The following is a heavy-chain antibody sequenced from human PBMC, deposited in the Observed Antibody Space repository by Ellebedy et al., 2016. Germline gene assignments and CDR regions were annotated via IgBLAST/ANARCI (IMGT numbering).Heavy chain of an antibody. V-gene: IGHV4-59*02. CDR2: VFHTGTT. Sequence: SETLSLTCDVSGGSVTSDYWNWIRRPPGKGLEWIGYVFHTGTTNYNPSLKSQVTMSVDTSKSQFSLRLTSLTAADTAVYYCAKWNGGWYAFEVWGQGTMVTASS. D-gene: IGHD6-19*01. CDR3: AKWNGGWYAFEV. CDR1: GGSVTSDY. J-gene: IGHJ3*01.